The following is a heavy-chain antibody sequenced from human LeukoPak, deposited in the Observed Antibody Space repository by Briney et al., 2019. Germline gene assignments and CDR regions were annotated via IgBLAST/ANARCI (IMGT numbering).Heavy chain of an antibody. V-gene: IGHV4-39*01. CDR1: GDSISSSTYY. J-gene: IGHJ4*02. Sequence: PSETLSLTCTVSGDSISSSTYYWGWIRQPPGKGLEWIGSFYYSEKTYYNPSPKSRVTIFVDTSKNKFSLKLSSVTAADTAVYYCARRGGWYRRDFDSWGQGTLVTVSS. D-gene: IGHD6-19*01. CDR2: FYYSEKT. CDR3: ARRGGWYRRDFDS.